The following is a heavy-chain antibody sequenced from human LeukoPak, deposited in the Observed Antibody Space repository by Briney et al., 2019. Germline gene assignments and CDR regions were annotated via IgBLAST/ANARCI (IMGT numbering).Heavy chain of an antibody. Sequence: GGSLRLSCAASGFTFSSYAMYWVRQAPGKGLEWVAVISYDGSNKYYADSVKGRFTISRDNSKNTLYLQMNSLRAEDTAVYYCATHYYDSSGYYSPDYWGQGTLVTVSS. CDR3: ATHYYDSSGYYSPDY. CDR2: ISYDGSNK. J-gene: IGHJ4*02. CDR1: GFTFSSYA. D-gene: IGHD3-22*01. V-gene: IGHV3-30-3*01.